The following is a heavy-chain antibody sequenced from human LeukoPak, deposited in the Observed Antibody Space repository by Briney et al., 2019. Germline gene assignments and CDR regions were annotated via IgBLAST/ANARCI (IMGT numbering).Heavy chain of an antibody. Sequence: ASVKVSCKASGYTFTSSDINWVRQATGQELEWMGWMNPNSGNTGYAQKFQGRVTMTRNTSLSTAYMELSSLRSEDTAVYYCARGGYCSSTSCLGRSLYHYYYMDVWGKGTTVTVSS. D-gene: IGHD2-2*01. CDR2: MNPNSGNT. J-gene: IGHJ6*03. CDR1: GYTFTSSD. V-gene: IGHV1-8*01. CDR3: ARGGYCSSTSCLGRSLYHYYYMDV.